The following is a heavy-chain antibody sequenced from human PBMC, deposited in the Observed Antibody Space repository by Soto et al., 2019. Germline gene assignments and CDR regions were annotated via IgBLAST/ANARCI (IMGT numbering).Heavy chain of an antibody. CDR1: GYTFTAYY. D-gene: IGHD5-12*01. CDR2: INPNSGDA. V-gene: IGHV1-2*04. J-gene: IGHJ4*02. CDR3: ARGERSGYGVDY. Sequence: QVQLVQSGAEVKKPGASVKVSCKASGYTFTAYYIHWVRQAPGQGLEWMGRINPNSGDANHAQKFQGWVTMTRDTSISTAYMELSRLKSDDTAVYYCARGERSGYGVDYWGQGTLVTVSS.